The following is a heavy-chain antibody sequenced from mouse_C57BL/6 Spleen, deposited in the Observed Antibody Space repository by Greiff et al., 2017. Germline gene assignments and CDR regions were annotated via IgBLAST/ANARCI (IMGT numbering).Heavy chain of an antibody. V-gene: IGHV1-50*01. D-gene: IGHD1-1*02. CDR1: GYTFTSYW. CDR3: ARLKGGYYAMDY. J-gene: IGHJ4*01. Sequence: QVQLQQSGAELVKPGASVKLSCKASGYTFTSYWMQWVKQRPGQGLEWIGEIDPSDSYTNYNQKFKGKATLTVDTSSSTAYMQLSSLTSEDSAVYYCARLKGGYYAMDYWGQETSVTVSS. CDR2: IDPSDSYT.